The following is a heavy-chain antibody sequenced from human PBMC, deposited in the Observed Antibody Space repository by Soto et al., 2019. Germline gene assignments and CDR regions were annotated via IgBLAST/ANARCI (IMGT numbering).Heavy chain of an antibody. V-gene: IGHV4-30-2*01. CDR1: GGVISSGGYS. CDR2: IYHSGTT. J-gene: IGHJ5*02. CDR3: PRGRKFTCFDP. Sequence: SETLSLTCTVSGGVISSGGYSYTWIRQAPGQGLEWIGYIYHSGTTFYNPSLKSRVTISVHTSKNQFSLNLNSVTAADTAVYYCPRGRKFTCFDPWGQGILVTVSS.